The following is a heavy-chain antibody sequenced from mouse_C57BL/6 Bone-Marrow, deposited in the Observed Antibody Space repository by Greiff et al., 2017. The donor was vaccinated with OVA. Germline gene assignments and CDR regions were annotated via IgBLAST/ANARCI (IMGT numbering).Heavy chain of an antibody. CDR1: GYTFTSYG. CDR3: ARSGMDY. V-gene: IGHV1-81*01. D-gene: IGHD3-2*02. CDR2: IYPRSGNT. Sequence: VQLQESGAELARPGASVKLSCQASGYTFTSYGISWVKQRTGQGLEWIGEIYPRSGNTYYNDKFKGKATLTEDKSSSTAYMEIRSLTAEDSAVYFCARSGMDYWGQGTSVTVSS. J-gene: IGHJ4*01.